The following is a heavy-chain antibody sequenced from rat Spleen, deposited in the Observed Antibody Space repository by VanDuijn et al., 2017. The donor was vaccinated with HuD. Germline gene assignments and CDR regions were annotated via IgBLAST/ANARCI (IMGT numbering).Heavy chain of an antibody. CDR1: GFTFSDYT. V-gene: IGHV5S10*01. Sequence: EVQLVESGGGLVQPGRSLKLSCAVSGFTFSDYTMAWVRQAPKKGLEWVATIIYDGSRTYYRDSVEGRFTISRDIAKSILYLQMDSLRSEDTATYYCTTDWTTRLWGQGVMVTVSS. CDR3: TTDWTTRL. J-gene: IGHJ2*01. CDR2: IIYDGSRT. D-gene: IGHD1-11*01.